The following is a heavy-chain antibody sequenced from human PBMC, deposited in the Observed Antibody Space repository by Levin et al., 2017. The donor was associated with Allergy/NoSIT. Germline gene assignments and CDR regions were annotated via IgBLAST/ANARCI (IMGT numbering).Heavy chain of an antibody. CDR3: AIPGSDTAWYRVFHH. V-gene: IGHV4-34*01. Sequence: PSETLSLTCTVNGEAVSNYYWTWIRQPPGKGFEWIGEISQIGSPKYNSSLKSRVTILLDTSKNHFSLKLNSVTAADTAVYYCAIPGSDTAWYRVFHHWGPGTHVTVSS. CDR1: GEAVSNYY. J-gene: IGHJ4*02. D-gene: IGHD6-13*01. CDR2: ISQIGSP.